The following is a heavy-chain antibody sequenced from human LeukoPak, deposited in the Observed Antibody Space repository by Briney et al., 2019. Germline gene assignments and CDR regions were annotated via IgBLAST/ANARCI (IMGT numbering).Heavy chain of an antibody. CDR3: AKDMVPGIVVVPAALAWDY. Sequence: GGSLRLSCSAAGFTFSSYAMHWVRQARGKGLEYVSAISNNGGSTYHADSVKGRFTISRDNSKNTLYLQMNSLRAEDTAVYYCAKDMVPGIVVVPAALAWDYWGQGTLVTVSS. CDR1: GFTFSSYA. D-gene: IGHD2-2*01. V-gene: IGHV3-64*04. CDR2: ISNNGGST. J-gene: IGHJ4*02.